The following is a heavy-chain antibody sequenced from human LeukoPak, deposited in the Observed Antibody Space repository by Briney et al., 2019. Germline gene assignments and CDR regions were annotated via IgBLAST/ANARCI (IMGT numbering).Heavy chain of an antibody. CDR3: ARNIAVAGTEWFDP. Sequence: GASVKVSCKASGGTFSSYAISCVRQAPGQGLEWMGRIIPIFGIANYAQKFQGRVTITADKSTSTAYMELSSLRSEDTAVYYCARNIAVAGTEWFDPWGQGTLVTVSS. V-gene: IGHV1-69*04. D-gene: IGHD6-19*01. J-gene: IGHJ5*02. CDR1: GGTFSSYA. CDR2: IIPIFGIA.